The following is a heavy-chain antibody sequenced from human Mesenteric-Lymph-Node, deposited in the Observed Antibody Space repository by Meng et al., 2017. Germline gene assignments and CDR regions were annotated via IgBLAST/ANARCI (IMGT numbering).Heavy chain of an antibody. CDR2: INSDESNI. CDR3: ARARSGSRNAFDL. Sequence: GGSLRLSCSASGFTIRTYWMHWIRQTPGKGLVWVARINSDESNINYADSVKGRFTISRDNAKNSLHLQMNNLRAEDTAVYYCARARSGSRNAFDLWGQGTMGTVSS. D-gene: IGHD1-26*01. J-gene: IGHJ3*01. V-gene: IGHV3-74*01. CDR1: GFTIRTYW.